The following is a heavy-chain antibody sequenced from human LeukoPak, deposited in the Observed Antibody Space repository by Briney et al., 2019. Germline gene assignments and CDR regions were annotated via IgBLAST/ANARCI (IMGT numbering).Heavy chain of an antibody. Sequence: SETLSLTCAVYGGSFSGYYWSWIRQPPGKGPEWIGEINHSGSTNYNPSLKSRVTISVDTSKNQFSLKLSSVTAADTAVYYCARGLDGGNFPYYYYYYMDVWGKGTTVTVSS. D-gene: IGHD4-23*01. J-gene: IGHJ6*03. V-gene: IGHV4-34*01. CDR3: ARGLDGGNFPYYYYYYMDV. CDR2: INHSGST. CDR1: GGSFSGYY.